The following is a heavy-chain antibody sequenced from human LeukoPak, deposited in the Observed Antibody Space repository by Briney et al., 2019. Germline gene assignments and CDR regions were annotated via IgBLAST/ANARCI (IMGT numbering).Heavy chain of an antibody. CDR2: ISYDENNK. V-gene: IGHV3-30-3*01. Sequence: PGGSLRLSCAASGFIFSSYAMHWVRQAPGKGLEWVAVISYDENNKYYADPVKGRFTISRDNSKNTLYLQMNSLRAEDTAVYYCAKARGSTRGYFDYWGQGTLVTVSS. CDR1: GFIFSSYA. D-gene: IGHD2-2*01. J-gene: IGHJ4*02. CDR3: AKARGSTRGYFDY.